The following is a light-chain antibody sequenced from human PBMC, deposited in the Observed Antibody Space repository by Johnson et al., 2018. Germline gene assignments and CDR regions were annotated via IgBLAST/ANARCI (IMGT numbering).Light chain of an antibody. V-gene: IGLV1-51*02. CDR1: SSNIGNNY. CDR2: ENN. Sequence: QSVLTQPPENRPGQKVTISCSGSSSNIGNNYVSWYQQLPGTAPKLLIYENNKRPSGIPDRFSGSKSGTSATLGITGLPPGDEADYYCGTWDSSLSAGNVFGTGTKVTVL. CDR3: GTWDSSLSAGNV. J-gene: IGLJ1*01.